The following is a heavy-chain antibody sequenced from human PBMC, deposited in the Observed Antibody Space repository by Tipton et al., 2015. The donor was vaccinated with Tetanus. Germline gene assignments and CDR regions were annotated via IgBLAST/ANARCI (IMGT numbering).Heavy chain of an antibody. Sequence: TLSLTCAVHGGSFSDNFWSWIRQSPGKGLEWIGEINYTGSTNYNQSLESRVTISVDTSKTEVSRRSKSVTAADSAVYYCAGAIVRWFAPWGQGTQVTVSS. V-gene: IGHV4-34*01. CDR1: GGSFSDNF. CDR2: INYTGST. CDR3: AGAIVRWFAP. D-gene: IGHD2/OR15-2a*01. J-gene: IGHJ5*02.